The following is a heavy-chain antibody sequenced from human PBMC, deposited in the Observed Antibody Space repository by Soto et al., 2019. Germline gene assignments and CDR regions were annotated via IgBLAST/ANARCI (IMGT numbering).Heavy chain of an antibody. CDR1: GYTFTSYG. D-gene: IGHD2-2*01. Sequence: GASVKVSCKASGYTFTSYGISWVRQAPGQGLEWMGWISAYNGNTNYAQKLQGRVTMTTDTSTSTAYMELRSLRSDDTAVYYCARDKIGGIVVVPAATNSQNAFDIWGQGTMVTVSS. J-gene: IGHJ3*02. CDR2: ISAYNGNT. CDR3: ARDKIGGIVVVPAATNSQNAFDI. V-gene: IGHV1-18*01.